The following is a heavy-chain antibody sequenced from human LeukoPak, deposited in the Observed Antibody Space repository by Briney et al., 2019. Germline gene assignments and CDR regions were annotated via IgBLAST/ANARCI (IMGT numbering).Heavy chain of an antibody. V-gene: IGHV4-31*03. J-gene: IGHJ3*02. CDR2: IYYSGGT. CDR1: VGSIRSGCYY. Sequence: PSETLSLTCTVSVGSIRSGCYYWSWIRQHPGKGLEWIGYIYYSGGTYYSPSLKSRVTISVDTSKNQFSLKLSSVTAADTAVYYCAREKGVTWAFDIWGQGTRVTVSS. CDR3: AREKGVTWAFDI. D-gene: IGHD2/OR15-2a*01.